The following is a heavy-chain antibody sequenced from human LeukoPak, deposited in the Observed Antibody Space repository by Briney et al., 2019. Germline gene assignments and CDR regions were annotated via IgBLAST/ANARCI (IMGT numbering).Heavy chain of an antibody. J-gene: IGHJ4*02. V-gene: IGHV4-38-2*01. CDR3: ARGIYYLIEY. CDR1: GYSISSGDY. Sequence: SETLSLTCAVSGYSISSGDYWGWIRQSPGKGLEWIGNIFHSGSTYHNPSLKSRVPISVDTSKNEFSLKLSSVTGADTAVYYCARGIYYLIEYWGQGTLVTVSS. CDR2: IFHSGST. D-gene: IGHD3-10*01.